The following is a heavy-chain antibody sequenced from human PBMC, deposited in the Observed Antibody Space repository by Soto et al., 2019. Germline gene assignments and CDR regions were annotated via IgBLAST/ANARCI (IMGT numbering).Heavy chain of an antibody. CDR3: ARVHCGGDCRPGEWFYYYGMDV. J-gene: IGHJ6*02. D-gene: IGHD2-21*02. CDR2: INPRGGDS. CDR1: GYRFVDYY. Sequence: QGQLVQSGAEMKTPGASVEVSCKASGYRFVDYYIHWVRQAPGQGLEWMGIINPRGGDSRYAQKYKGRVTVTMDKSTSTVYMDLRSLTSEDTAVYYCARVHCGGDCRPGEWFYYYGMDVWGQGTTVTVSS. V-gene: IGHV1-46*01.